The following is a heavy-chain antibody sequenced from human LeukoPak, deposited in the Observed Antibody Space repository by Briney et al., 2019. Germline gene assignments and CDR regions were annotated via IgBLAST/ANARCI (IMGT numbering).Heavy chain of an antibody. J-gene: IGHJ4*02. V-gene: IGHV3-7*01. CDR1: GFTFSSYW. CDR2: IKQDGSEK. CDR3: ASDRGYYYDSSRYYHYY. D-gene: IGHD3-22*01. Sequence: GGSLRLSCAASGFTFSSYWMSWVRQAPGKGLEWVANIKQDGSEKYYVDSVKGRFTISRDNAKNSLYLQMKILRAEDTAVYYRASDRGYYYDSSRYYHYYWAQRTVFTLSS.